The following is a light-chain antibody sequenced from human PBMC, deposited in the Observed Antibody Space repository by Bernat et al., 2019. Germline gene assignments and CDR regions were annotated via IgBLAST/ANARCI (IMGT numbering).Light chain of an antibody. V-gene: IGKV2-28*01. CDR3: MQSRQTPT. J-gene: IGKJ1*01. CDR2: LGS. Sequence: DIVMTQSPLSLPVTPGEPASISCRSRQSLLHNGYTYLDWYLQKAGQSPQLLIYLGSNRASGVPDRFSGSGSGTDFTLKISRVEAEDVGVYYCMQSRQTPTFGPVTKVEVK. CDR1: QSLLHNGYTY.